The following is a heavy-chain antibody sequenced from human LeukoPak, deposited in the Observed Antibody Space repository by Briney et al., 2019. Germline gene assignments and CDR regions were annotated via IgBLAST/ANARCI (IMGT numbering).Heavy chain of an antibody. CDR1: GYTLTELS. D-gene: IGHD2-21*01. CDR3: ATRGGGDANYYYYGMDV. CDR2: FDPEDGET. J-gene: IGHJ6*02. V-gene: IGHV1-24*01. Sequence: ASVKVSCKVSGYTLTELSMHWVRQAPGKGLEWMGGFDPEDGETIYAQKFQGRVTMTEDTSTDTAYMELSSLRSEDTAVYYCATRGGGDANYYYYGMDVWGQGTTVTVSS.